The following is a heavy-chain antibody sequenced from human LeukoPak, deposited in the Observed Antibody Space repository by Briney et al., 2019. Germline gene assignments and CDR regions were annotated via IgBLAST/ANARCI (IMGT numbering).Heavy chain of an antibody. Sequence: SETLSLTCAVSGDSITNTWWSWVRQPPGKGLEWIGETSLTEYTKYNPSLMSRVTISVDQSKNQFFLNLNSVTAADTAVYYCASHSGHTFDYWSQGSLVTVSS. J-gene: IGHJ4*02. D-gene: IGHD1-26*01. V-gene: IGHV4-4*02. CDR1: GDSITNTW. CDR2: TSLTEYT. CDR3: ASHSGHTFDY.